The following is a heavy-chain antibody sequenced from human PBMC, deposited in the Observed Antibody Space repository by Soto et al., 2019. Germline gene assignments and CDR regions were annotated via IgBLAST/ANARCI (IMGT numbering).Heavy chain of an antibody. J-gene: IGHJ4*01. D-gene: IGHD5-18*01. CDR2: ISGSGST. Sequence: SETLSLTCTVSGGSVSSGYNYWSWIRQSPGKGLEWIGYISGSGSTGYNPSLKNRLTMSVDRSKNQFTLRLTSVTAADTAVYFCATESGSTYGYFDYWGHGTQFTVSS. CDR3: ATESGSTYGYFDY. CDR1: GGSVSSGYNY. V-gene: IGHV4-30-4*01.